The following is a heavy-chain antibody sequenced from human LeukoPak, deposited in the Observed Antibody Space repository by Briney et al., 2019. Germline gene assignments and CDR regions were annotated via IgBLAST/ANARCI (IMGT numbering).Heavy chain of an antibody. J-gene: IGHJ4*02. Sequence: GGSLRLSCAASGFTFSNFDMTWVRQAPGKGLEWLSYIDSSGTVRYYADSVNRRFTISRDNAKNSLHLQMGSLRAEDTAVYYCARETRGGTYRYNFLDYWGRGTLVTVSS. CDR3: ARETRGGTYRYNFLDY. V-gene: IGHV3-48*03. CDR2: IDSSGTVR. D-gene: IGHD3-16*02. CDR1: GFTFSNFD.